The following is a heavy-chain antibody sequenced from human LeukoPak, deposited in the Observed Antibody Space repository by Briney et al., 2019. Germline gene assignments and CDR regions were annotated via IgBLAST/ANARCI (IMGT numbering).Heavy chain of an antibody. D-gene: IGHD3-10*01. V-gene: IGHV4-39*01. CDR2: FYHSGTI. J-gene: IGHJ2*01. CDR1: GGSITSSNYL. CDR3: ARQGVVPNKAGWYFDL. Sequence: SETLSLTCIVSGGSITSSNYLWGWIRQPPGKGLEWIGGFYHSGTIFYSPSLGSRVAISIDTSKNQFSLRLLSVTAADTAVYYCARQGVVPNKAGWYFDLWGRGTLVTVSS.